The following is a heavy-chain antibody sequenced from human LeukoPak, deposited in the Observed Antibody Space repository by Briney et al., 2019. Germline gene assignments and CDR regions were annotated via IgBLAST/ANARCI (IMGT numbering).Heavy chain of an antibody. CDR1: GGSISSSSYY. Sequence: PSETLSLTCTVSGGSISSSSYYWRWLRQPPGTGLEWIGSIYYSGSTYYNPSLKSRVTISVDTSKNQFSLRLSSVTAADTAVFYCARHGKTRSTALYWGFDSWGQGTLVTVSS. J-gene: IGHJ4*02. CDR3: ARHGKTRSTALYWGFDS. CDR2: IYYSGST. V-gene: IGHV4-39*01. D-gene: IGHD3-16*01.